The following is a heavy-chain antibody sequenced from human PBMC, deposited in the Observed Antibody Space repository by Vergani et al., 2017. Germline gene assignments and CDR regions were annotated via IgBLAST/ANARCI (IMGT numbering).Heavy chain of an antibody. J-gene: IGHJ6*02. V-gene: IGHV3-64*01. CDR3: AREEAGRWLQMEYYYYYGMDV. D-gene: IGHD5-24*01. CDR2: ISSNGGST. CDR1: GFTFSSYA. Sequence: EVQLVESGGGLVQPGGSLRLSCAASGFTFSSYAMHWVRQAPGKGLEYVSAISSNGGSTYYANSVKGRFTISRDNSKNTLYLQMGSLRAEDTAVYYCAREEAGRWLQMEYYYYYGMDVWGQGTTVTVSS.